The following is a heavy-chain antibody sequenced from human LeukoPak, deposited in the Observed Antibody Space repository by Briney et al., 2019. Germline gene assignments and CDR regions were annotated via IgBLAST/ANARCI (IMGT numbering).Heavy chain of an antibody. CDR3: ARVADCGGDCYAFDY. Sequence: GGSLRLSCAASGFTFSKYAMSWVRQAPGKGLEWVSSISGSGDSTYYTDSVKGRFTMSRDNSKNTLYLQMNSLRAEDTAVYYCARVADCGGDCYAFDYWGQGTLVTVSS. V-gene: IGHV3-23*01. CDR2: ISGSGDST. CDR1: GFTFSKYA. D-gene: IGHD2-21*02. J-gene: IGHJ4*02.